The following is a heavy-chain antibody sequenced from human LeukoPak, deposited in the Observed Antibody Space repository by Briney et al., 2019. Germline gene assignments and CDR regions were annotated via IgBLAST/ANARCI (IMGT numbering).Heavy chain of an antibody. J-gene: IGHJ4*02. V-gene: IGHV4-30-2*01. CDR2: IYHSGST. D-gene: IGHD6-13*01. CDR3: ARALPYSSSLGYFDY. CDR1: GGSISSGGYS. Sequence: PSQTLSLTCAVSGGSISSGGYSWSWIRQPPGKGLEWIGYIYHSGSTYYNPSLKSRVTISVDTSKNQFSLKLSSVTAADTAVYYCARALPYSSSLGYFDYWGQGTLVTVSS.